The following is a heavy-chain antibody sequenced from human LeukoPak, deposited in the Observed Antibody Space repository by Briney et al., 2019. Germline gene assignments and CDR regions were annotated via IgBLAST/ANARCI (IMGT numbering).Heavy chain of an antibody. D-gene: IGHD3-3*01. CDR1: GYTFIRYG. J-gene: IGHJ3*02. CDR2: ISPYNGNT. CDR3: ARHGVDGSRYIKAFDT. Sequence: GASVKVSCKASGYTFIRYGITWVRHAPGQGLEWMGWISPYNGNTNKAQSLQGRFTMTTDASTSTAYMELRSLRSDDTAVYYCARHGVDGSRYIKAFDTWGQGTLLTVSS. V-gene: IGHV1-18*01.